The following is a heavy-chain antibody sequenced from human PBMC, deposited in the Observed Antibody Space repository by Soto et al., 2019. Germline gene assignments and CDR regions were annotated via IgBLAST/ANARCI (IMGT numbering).Heavy chain of an antibody. CDR2: IYHTGKT. CDR3: ARDGSRTANRIDP. Sequence: SGGTRSLGGCFWTWLRHHPGQGLEWIGYIYHTGKTYYNPSLKSRVTMSVDMSKNQFSLKLASVTAADTAVYYCARDGSRTANRIDPGGRGTQVT. CDR1: GGTRSLGGCF. J-gene: IGHJ5*02. D-gene: IGHD1-1*01. V-gene: IGHV4-31*02.